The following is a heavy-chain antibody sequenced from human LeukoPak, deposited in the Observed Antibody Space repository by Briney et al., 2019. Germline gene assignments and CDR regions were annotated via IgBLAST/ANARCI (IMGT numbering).Heavy chain of an antibody. CDR3: ARDYGGSSPFDY. J-gene: IGHJ4*02. Sequence: SGGSLRLSCAASGFTFSSYSMNWVRQAPGKGLEWVSSISTSSSYIYYADSVKGRFTISRDNAKNSLYLQMHSLRAEDTAVYYCARDYGGSSPFDYWGQGTLVTVSS. CDR1: GFTFSSYS. V-gene: IGHV3-21*01. D-gene: IGHD4-23*01. CDR2: ISTSSSYI.